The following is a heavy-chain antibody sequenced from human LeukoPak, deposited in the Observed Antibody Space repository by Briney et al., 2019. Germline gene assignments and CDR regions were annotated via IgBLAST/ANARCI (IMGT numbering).Heavy chain of an antibody. J-gene: IGHJ5*02. CDR3: ARAGITMVRGVLTYNWFDP. CDR2: IIPIFGTA. V-gene: IGHV1-69*05. D-gene: IGHD3-10*01. CDR1: GGTFSSYA. Sequence: ASVKVSCKASGGTFSSYAISWVRQAPGQGLEWMGGIIPIFGTANYAQKFQGRVTITTDESTSTAYMEPSSLRSEDTAVYYCARAGITMVRGVLTYNWFDPWGQGTLVTVSS.